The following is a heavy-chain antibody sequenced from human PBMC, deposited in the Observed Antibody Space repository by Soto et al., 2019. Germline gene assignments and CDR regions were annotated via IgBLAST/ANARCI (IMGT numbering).Heavy chain of an antibody. CDR2: ISGSGGST. D-gene: IGHD6-19*01. CDR1: GFTFSSYA. V-gene: IGHV3-23*01. CDR3: AKDRVRGWYYY. Sequence: GGSLRLSCAASGFTFSSYAMSWVRQAPGKGLEWASAISGSGGSTYYADSVKGRFTISRDNSKNTLYLQMNSLRAEDTAVYYCAKDRVRGWYYYWGQGTLVTVSS. J-gene: IGHJ4*02.